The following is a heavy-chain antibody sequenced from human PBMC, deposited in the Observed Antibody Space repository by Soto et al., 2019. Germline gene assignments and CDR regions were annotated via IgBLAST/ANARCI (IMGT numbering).Heavy chain of an antibody. D-gene: IGHD1-26*01. CDR2: IYYSGST. Sequence: KTSETLSLSCTVSGGSISSSSYYWGWIRQPPGKGLEWIGSIYYSGSTYYNPSLKSRVTISVDTSKNQFSLKLSSVTAADTAVYYCARQGRPHGKYNWFDPWGQGTLVTVSS. J-gene: IGHJ5*02. CDR1: GGSISSSSYY. CDR3: ARQGRPHGKYNWFDP. V-gene: IGHV4-39*01.